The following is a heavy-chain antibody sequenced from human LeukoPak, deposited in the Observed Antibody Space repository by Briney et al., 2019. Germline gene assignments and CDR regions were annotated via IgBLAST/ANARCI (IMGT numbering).Heavy chain of an antibody. CDR1: AFIFSSYW. D-gene: IGHD3-3*01. CDR3: ARFGSDYDFWSGYSTFDY. CDR2: IEQHGSEK. Sequence: GGSLRLSCAASAFIFSSYWMSWVRQAPGKGLEWVANIEQHGSEKYYVDSVKGRFTISRDNAKNSLYLQMNSLRAEDTAVYYCARFGSDYDFWSGYSTFDYWGQGTLVTVSS. V-gene: IGHV3-7*01. J-gene: IGHJ4*02.